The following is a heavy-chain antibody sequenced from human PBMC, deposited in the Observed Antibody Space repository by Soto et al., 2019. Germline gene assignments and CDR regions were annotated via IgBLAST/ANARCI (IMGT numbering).Heavy chain of an antibody. CDR1: GYTFTSSG. J-gene: IGHJ4*02. CDR2: ISAYNGNT. D-gene: IGHD6-19*01. V-gene: IGHV1-18*01. Sequence: QVQLVQSGAEVKMPGASVKVSCKASGYTFTSSGFLWVRQAPGQGLEWMGWISAYNGNTNYAQKFQGRVTMTTDKSTSTTQMELRSLTSDDTAVYYCGRAAYSSGWPWAPPDYWGQGTLVTVSS. CDR3: GRAAYSSGWPWAPPDY.